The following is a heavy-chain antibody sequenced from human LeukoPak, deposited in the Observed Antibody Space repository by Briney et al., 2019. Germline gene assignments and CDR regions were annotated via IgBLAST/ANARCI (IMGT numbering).Heavy chain of an antibody. CDR1: GYTFTSYG. J-gene: IGHJ4*02. CDR3: ARAGYYDFWSGYYTRDLYYFDY. V-gene: IGHV1-18*01. D-gene: IGHD3-3*01. Sequence: ASVKVSCKASGYTFTSYGIGWVRQAPGQGLEWMGWISAYNGNTNYAQKLQGRVTMTTDTSTSTAYMELRSLRSDDTAVYYCARAGYYDFWSGYYTRDLYYFDYWGQGTLVTVSS. CDR2: ISAYNGNT.